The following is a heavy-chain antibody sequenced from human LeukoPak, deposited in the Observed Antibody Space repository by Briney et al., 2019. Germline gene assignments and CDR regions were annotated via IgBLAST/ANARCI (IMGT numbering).Heavy chain of an antibody. CDR3: GTAVSGYSYGPFDY. CDR2: IYYSGST. V-gene: IGHV4-30-4*01. CDR1: GGSISSGDYY. J-gene: IGHJ4*02. Sequence: TSETLSLTCTVSGGSISSGDYYWSWIRRPPGKGLEWIGYIYYSGSTYYNPSLKSRVTISVDTSKNQFSLKLSSVTAADTAVYYCGTAVSGYSYGPFDYWGQGTLVTVSS. D-gene: IGHD5-18*01.